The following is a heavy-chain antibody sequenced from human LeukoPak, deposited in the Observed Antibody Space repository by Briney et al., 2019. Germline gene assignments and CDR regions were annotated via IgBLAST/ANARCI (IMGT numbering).Heavy chain of an antibody. CDR2: IYHSGST. V-gene: IGHV4-30-2*01. J-gene: IGHJ2*01. Sequence: SETLSLTCAVSGGSISSGGYSWSWIRQPPGKGLEWIGYIYHSGSTYYNPSLKSRVTISVDRSKNQFSLKLSSVTAADTAVYYCARDLPVDYDILTGYPYWYFDLWGRGTLVTVSS. D-gene: IGHD3-9*01. CDR3: ARDLPVDYDILTGYPYWYFDL. CDR1: GGSISSGGYS.